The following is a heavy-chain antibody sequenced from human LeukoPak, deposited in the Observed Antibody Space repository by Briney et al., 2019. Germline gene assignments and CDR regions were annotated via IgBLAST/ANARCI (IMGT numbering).Heavy chain of an antibody. CDR1: GFTFSSYG. J-gene: IGHJ4*02. Sequence: GGSLRLSCAVSGFTFSSYGIHWVRQAPGKGLEWVAFIRSDGNKKYYADSVKGRFTISRDNSRNTLYLQMNSLRTEDTAVYYCAKDLNYGELVDSWGKGTLVTVSS. V-gene: IGHV3-30*02. CDR2: IRSDGNKK. D-gene: IGHD4-17*01. CDR3: AKDLNYGELVDS.